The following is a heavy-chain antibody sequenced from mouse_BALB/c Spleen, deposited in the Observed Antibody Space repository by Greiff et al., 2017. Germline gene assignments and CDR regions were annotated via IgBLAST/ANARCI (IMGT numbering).Heavy chain of an antibody. J-gene: IGHJ3*01. CDR2: IWSDGST. CDR3: ARDSYDYDGAWFAY. V-gene: IGHV2-6-2*01. CDR1: GFSLTSYG. D-gene: IGHD2-4*01. Sequence: QVQLKESGPDLVAPSQSLSITCTVSGFSLTSYGVHWVRQPPGKGLEWLVVIWSDGSTTYNSALKSRLSISKDNSKSQVFLKMNSLQTDDTAMYYCARDSYDYDGAWFAYWGQGTLVTVSA.